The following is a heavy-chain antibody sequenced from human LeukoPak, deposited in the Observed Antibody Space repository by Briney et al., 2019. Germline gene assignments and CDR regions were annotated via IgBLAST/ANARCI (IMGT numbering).Heavy chain of an antibody. CDR2: IYTSGST. V-gene: IGHV4-4*07. Sequence: SETLSLTCTVSGGSISSYYWSWIRQPAGKGLEWIGRIYTSGSTNYNPSLKSRVTMSVDTSKNQFSLKLSSVTAADTAVYYCARDLYQLHALGWFDPWGQGTLVTVSS. CDR3: ARDLYQLHALGWFDP. D-gene: IGHD2-2*01. CDR1: GGSISSYY. J-gene: IGHJ5*02.